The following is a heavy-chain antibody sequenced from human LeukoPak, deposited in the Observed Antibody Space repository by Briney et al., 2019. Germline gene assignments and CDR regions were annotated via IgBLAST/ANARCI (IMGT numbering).Heavy chain of an antibody. CDR3: ARALSAVTTAQYYFDY. CDR2: IYSGGST. D-gene: IGHD4-17*01. Sequence: PGGSQRLSCAASGFTVSSNYMSWVRQAPGKGLEWVSVIYSGGSTYFADSVKGRFTISRDNSKNTLYLQMNSLRAEDTAVYYCARALSAVTTAQYYFDYWGQGTLVTVSS. V-gene: IGHV3-66*01. CDR1: GFTVSSNY. J-gene: IGHJ4*02.